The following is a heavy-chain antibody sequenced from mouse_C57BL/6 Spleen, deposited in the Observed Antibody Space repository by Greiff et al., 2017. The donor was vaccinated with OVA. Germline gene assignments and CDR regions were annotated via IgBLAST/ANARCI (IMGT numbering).Heavy chain of an antibody. D-gene: IGHD1-2*01. CDR2: INYDGSST. CDR3: ARGLPRYFDV. CDR1: GFTFSDYY. V-gene: IGHV5-16*01. Sequence: EVQVVESEGGLVQPGSSMKLSCTASGFTFSDYYMAWVRQVPEKGLEWVANINYDGSSTYYLDSLKSRFIISRDNAKNILYLQMSSLKSEDTATYYCARGLPRYFDVWGTGTTVTVSS. J-gene: IGHJ1*03.